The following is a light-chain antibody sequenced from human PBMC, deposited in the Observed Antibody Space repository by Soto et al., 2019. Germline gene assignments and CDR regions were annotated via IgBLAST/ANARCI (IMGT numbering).Light chain of an antibody. Sequence: DIPVAPSPSLVFGFVRGRVTLPCRASQGTTNRLAWYQQKPGKAPKLLIYEASSLQSGVPSRISGSGSGTDFTLTISSLQPEDFATYYCQQANSFPITFGQGTRLEIK. CDR3: QQANSFPIT. CDR2: EAS. V-gene: IGKV1D-12*01. J-gene: IGKJ5*01. CDR1: QGTTNR.